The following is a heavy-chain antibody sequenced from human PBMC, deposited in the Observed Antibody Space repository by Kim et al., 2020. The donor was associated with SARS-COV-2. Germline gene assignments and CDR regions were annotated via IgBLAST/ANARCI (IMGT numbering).Heavy chain of an antibody. CDR3: AREAVEAAAGIRYYYYGMDV. D-gene: IGHD6-13*01. Sequence: SETLSLTCAVSGGSISSSNWWSWVRQPPGKGLEWIGEIYHSGSTNYNPSLKSRVTISVDKSKNQFSLKLSSVTAADTAVYYCAREAVEAAAGIRYYYYGMDVWGQGTTVTVSS. CDR2: IYHSGST. CDR1: GGSISSSNW. J-gene: IGHJ6*02. V-gene: IGHV4-4*02.